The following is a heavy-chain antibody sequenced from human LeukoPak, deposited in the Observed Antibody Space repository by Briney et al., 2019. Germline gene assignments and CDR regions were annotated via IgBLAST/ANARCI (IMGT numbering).Heavy chain of an antibody. J-gene: IGHJ4*02. Sequence: ASVKVSCKASGYTFTGYYMNWVRQAPGQGLEWMGWINPNSGGTNYAQKFQGWVTMTRDTSISTAYMELSRLRSDDTAVYYCARAPYGSGSYYYYFDYWGQGTLVTVSS. D-gene: IGHD3-10*01. V-gene: IGHV1-2*04. CDR1: GYTFTGYY. CDR2: INPNSGGT. CDR3: ARAPYGSGSYYYYFDY.